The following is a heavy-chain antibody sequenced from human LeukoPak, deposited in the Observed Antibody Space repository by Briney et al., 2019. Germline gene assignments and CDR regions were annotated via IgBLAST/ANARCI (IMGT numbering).Heavy chain of an antibody. CDR2: IIPIFGTA. V-gene: IGHV1-69*13. D-gene: IGHD3-22*01. CDR1: GGTFSSYA. Sequence: SVKVSCKASGGTFSSYAISWVRQAPGQGLEWMGGIIPIFGTANYAQKFQGRVTITADESTSTAYMELSSLRSEDTAVYYCASAGAYDSSGYYYDPYYYGMDVWGQGTTVTVS. CDR3: ASAGAYDSSGYYYDPYYYGMDV. J-gene: IGHJ6*02.